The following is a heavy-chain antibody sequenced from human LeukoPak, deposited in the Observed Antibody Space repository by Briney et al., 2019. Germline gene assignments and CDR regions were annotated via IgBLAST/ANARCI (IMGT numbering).Heavy chain of an antibody. CDR1: GFTFSNYW. CDR3: AREGSDWNYYYYLDV. Sequence: GGSLRLSWAASGFTFSNYWMSWVRQAPGKGLEWVANIKQDGSEKYYVDSVKGRFTISRDNAKNSLYLQMNSLRAEDTAVYYCAREGSDWNYYYYLDVWGKGTTVTISS. J-gene: IGHJ6*03. D-gene: IGHD6-19*01. CDR2: IKQDGSEK. V-gene: IGHV3-7*01.